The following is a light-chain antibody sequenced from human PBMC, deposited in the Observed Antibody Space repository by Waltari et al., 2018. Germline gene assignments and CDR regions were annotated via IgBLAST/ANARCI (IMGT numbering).Light chain of an antibody. Sequence: SSELTQDPAVSVALGQTVRITCQGAILKNFASGVFQQKPGQAPVLVVYGKSSRPSGIPDRFSGSRSGNTAYLIITGAQAEDEAVYYCDSRDNSGDHVLFGGGTKLTVL. CDR1: ILKNFA. CDR3: DSRDNSGDHVL. CDR2: GKS. V-gene: IGLV3-19*01. J-gene: IGLJ3*02.